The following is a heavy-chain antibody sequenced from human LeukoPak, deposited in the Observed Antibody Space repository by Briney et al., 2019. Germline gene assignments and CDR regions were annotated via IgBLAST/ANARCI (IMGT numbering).Heavy chain of an antibody. D-gene: IGHD4-17*01. J-gene: IGHJ4*02. CDR2: IYWNNDN. CDR3: ARYGDYRFTYYFDY. Sequence: SGPTLVNPTQTLTLTCTFSGFSLTTTGVGVGWIRQTPGRALEWLALIYWNNDNRYSPSLRSRLTIIKDTSKNLVVLIMANMNPADTATSHCARYGDYRFTYYFDYWGQGTPVTVSS. V-gene: IGHV2-5*01. CDR1: GFSLTTTGVG.